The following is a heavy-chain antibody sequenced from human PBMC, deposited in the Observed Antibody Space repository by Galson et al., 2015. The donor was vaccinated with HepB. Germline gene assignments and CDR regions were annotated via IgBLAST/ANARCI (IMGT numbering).Heavy chain of an antibody. CDR2: IYPGDSDT. J-gene: IGHJ3*02. V-gene: IGHV5-51*01. D-gene: IGHD3-16*02. Sequence: QSGAEVKKPGESLKISCKGSGYSFTSYWIGWVRQMPGKGLEWMGIIYPGDSDTRYSPSFQGQVTIPADKSISTAYLQWSSLKASDTAMYYCARQRFGVRKNYDYVWGSYRYPPDHDAFDIWGQGTMVTVSS. CDR3: ARQRFGVRKNYDYVWGSYRYPPDHDAFDI. CDR1: GYSFTSYW.